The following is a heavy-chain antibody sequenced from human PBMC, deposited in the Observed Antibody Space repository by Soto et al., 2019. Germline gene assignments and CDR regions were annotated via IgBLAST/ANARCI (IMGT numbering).Heavy chain of an antibody. CDR1: GGSISSSNW. CDR3: ASRGYYYDRSGYGNSYFDY. V-gene: IGHV4-4*02. J-gene: IGHJ4*02. CDR2: IYHSGST. D-gene: IGHD3-22*01. Sequence: SETLSLTCAVSGGSISSSNWWSWVRQPPGKGLEWIGEIYHSGSTNYNPSLKSRVTISVDKSKNQFSLKLSSVTAADTAVYYCASRGYYYDRSGYGNSYFDYWGQGTLVTVS.